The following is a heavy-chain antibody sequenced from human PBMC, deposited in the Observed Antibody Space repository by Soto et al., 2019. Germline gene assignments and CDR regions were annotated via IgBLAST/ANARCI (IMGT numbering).Heavy chain of an antibody. Sequence: SETLSPTFTVSGGSIHSNYWNWLPQALGKGLEWIGHIYNSGTTNYNPSLKSRVTISVDTSKNQVSLKLNSVTAADTAVYYCARDQGVAPDRWVQFDYWGQGTLVTVS. CDR2: IYNSGTT. J-gene: IGHJ4*02. V-gene: IGHV4-59*01. CDR3: ARDQGVAPDRWVQFDY. D-gene: IGHD1-1*01. CDR1: GGSIHSNY.